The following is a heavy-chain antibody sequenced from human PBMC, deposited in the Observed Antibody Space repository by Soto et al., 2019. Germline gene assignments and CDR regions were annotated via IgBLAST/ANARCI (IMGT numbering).Heavy chain of an antibody. CDR3: ARAPTTDDAFDI. CDR1: SGSISSSNW. V-gene: IGHV4-4*02. J-gene: IGHJ3*02. D-gene: IGHD4-17*01. Sequence: SETLSLTCAVSSGSISSSNWWSWVRQPPVKGLEWIGEIYHSGSTNYNPSLKSRVTISVDKSKNQFSLKLSSVTAADTAVYYCARAPTTDDAFDIWGQGAMVTVSS. CDR2: IYHSGST.